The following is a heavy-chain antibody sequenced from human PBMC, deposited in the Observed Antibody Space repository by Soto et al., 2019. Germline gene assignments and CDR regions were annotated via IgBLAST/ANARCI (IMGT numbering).Heavy chain of an antibody. Sequence: SETLSLTCTVSGGSISSSSYYWGWIRQPPGKGLEWIGSIYYSGSTYYNPSLKSRVTISVDTSKNQFSLKLSSVTAADTAVYYCASIIYSSGALGWFDPWGQGTLVTVSS. CDR1: GGSISSSSYY. CDR2: IYYSGST. D-gene: IGHD6-19*01. CDR3: ASIIYSSGALGWFDP. V-gene: IGHV4-39*01. J-gene: IGHJ5*02.